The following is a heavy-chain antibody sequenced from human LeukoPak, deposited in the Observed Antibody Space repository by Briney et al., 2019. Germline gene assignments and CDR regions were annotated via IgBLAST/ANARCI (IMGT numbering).Heavy chain of an antibody. D-gene: IGHD2-2*01. V-gene: IGHV1-2*02. J-gene: IGHJ5*02. CDR2: INPNSGGT. Sequence: ASVKVSCKASGYTFTVYYMHWVRQAPGQGLEWMGWINPNSGGTNYAQKFQGRVTMTRDTAISTAYMELSRLRSDDTAVYYWARVQYQLLFGWFDPWGQGTLVTVSS. CDR3: ARVQYQLLFGWFDP. CDR1: GYTFTVYY.